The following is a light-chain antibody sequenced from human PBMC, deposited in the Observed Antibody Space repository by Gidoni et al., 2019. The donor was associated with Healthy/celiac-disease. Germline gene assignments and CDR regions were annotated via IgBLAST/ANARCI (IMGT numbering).Light chain of an antibody. CDR1: QDISNY. Sequence: DIQMTQSPSSLSASVGDRVTITCQASQDISNYLNWYQQKPGKAPKLLIYDASNLETGGPSRFSGSGSGTDFTFTISSLQPEDIATYYCQQYDYLPPLFTFGPGTKVDIK. CDR2: DAS. J-gene: IGKJ3*01. V-gene: IGKV1-33*01. CDR3: QQYDYLPPLFT.